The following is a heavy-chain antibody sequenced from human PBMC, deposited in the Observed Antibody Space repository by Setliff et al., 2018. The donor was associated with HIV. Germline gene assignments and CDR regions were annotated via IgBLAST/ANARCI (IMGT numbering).Heavy chain of an antibody. CDR3: APVSGNYYDSRGYEGVEPFDL. D-gene: IGHD3-22*01. V-gene: IGHV3-23*01. CDR2: ISVSGRST. Sequence: GGSLRLSCAASGFTFSSYAMSWVRQAPGKGLEWVSVISVSGRSTYYADSVKGRFTISRENAKNSLYLQMNSLRAGDTAVYYCAPVSGNYYDSRGYEGVEPFDLWGQGIPVTVSS. CDR1: GFTFSSYA. J-gene: IGHJ4*02.